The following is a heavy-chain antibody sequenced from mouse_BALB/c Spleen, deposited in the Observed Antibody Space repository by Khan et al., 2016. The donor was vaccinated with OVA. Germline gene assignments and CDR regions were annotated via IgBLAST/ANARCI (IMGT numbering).Heavy chain of an antibody. CDR2: ISSGGSYT. CDR1: GFTFSSYA. J-gene: IGHJ3*02. Sequence: EVELVESGGGLVKPGGSLKLSCAASGFTFSSYAMSWVRQTPEKRLGWVATISSGGSYTYYPDSVKGRFTISRDNAKNTLYLQMSSLRSEDTAMYYCARQGGYWGQGTLVTVSA. CDR3: ARQGGY. V-gene: IGHV5-9-3*01.